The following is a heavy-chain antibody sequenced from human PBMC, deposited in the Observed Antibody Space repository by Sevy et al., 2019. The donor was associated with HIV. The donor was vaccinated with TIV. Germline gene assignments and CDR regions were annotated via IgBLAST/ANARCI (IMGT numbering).Heavy chain of an antibody. D-gene: IGHD3-10*01. CDR3: ARGPPDGSYDYFDS. CDR1: GFTFSSYN. J-gene: IGHJ4*02. CDR2: ISGLGNYI. V-gene: IGHV3-21*06. Sequence: GGSLRLSCAASGFTFSSYNMNWVRQAPGKGLEWVSSISGLGNYIYYADSMKGRFTISRDNAKNTLNLQMNSLRGDDTAVYFCARGPPDGSYDYFDSWGQGIMVTVSS.